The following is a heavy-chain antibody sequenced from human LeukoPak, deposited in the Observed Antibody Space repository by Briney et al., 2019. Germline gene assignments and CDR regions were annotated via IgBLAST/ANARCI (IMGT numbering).Heavy chain of an antibody. CDR3: AQQVGYCSSGSCYFTY. J-gene: IGHJ1*01. V-gene: IGHV3-23*01. Sequence: GGSLRLSCAASGFTFGNYAMSWVRQAPGKGLEWVSTISGSGDNTYYADSVKGRFTISRDKSKNTLSLQMNSLRAEDTAVYYCAQQVGYCSSGSCYFTYWGQGTLVTVSS. D-gene: IGHD2-15*01. CDR1: GFTFGNYA. CDR2: ISGSGDNT.